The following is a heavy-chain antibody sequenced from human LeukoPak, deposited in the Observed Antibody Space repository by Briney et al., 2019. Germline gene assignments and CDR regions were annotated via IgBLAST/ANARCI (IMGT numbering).Heavy chain of an antibody. CDR1: GGSISSSNW. CDR2: IYHSGST. V-gene: IGHV4-4*02. Sequence: PSGTLSLTCAVSGGSISSSNWWSWVRQPPGKGLEWIGEIYHSGSTNYNPSLKSRVTISVDKSKNQFSLKLSSVTAADTAVYYCASERSGRPNHFDYWGQGTLVTVSS. CDR3: ASERSGRPNHFDY. J-gene: IGHJ4*02. D-gene: IGHD1-26*01.